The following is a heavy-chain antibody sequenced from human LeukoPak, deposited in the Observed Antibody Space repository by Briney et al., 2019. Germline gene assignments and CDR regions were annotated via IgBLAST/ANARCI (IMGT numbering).Heavy chain of an antibody. CDR1: GGSISPYF. V-gene: IGHV4-59*01. Sequence: PSETLSLTCTVSGGSISPYFWRWVRQPPGKGLEWVGYISYSGITNYNPSLKSRVTISVDTSKNQFSLQLSSVTAADTAMYYCARDDYRGVTNFDPWGQGTLVTVSS. D-gene: IGHD3-10*01. J-gene: IGHJ5*02. CDR3: ARDDYRGVTNFDP. CDR2: ISYSGIT.